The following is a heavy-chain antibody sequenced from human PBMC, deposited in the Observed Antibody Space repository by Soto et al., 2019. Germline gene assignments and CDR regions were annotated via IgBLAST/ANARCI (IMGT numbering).Heavy chain of an antibody. V-gene: IGHV4-39*01. CDR1: GGSISSSSYY. J-gene: IGHJ3*02. D-gene: IGHD2-21*02. Sequence: QLQLQESGPGLVKPSETLSLTCTVSGGSISSSSYYWGWIRQPPVKGLEWLGSIYYSGSNYYNPALKSRGTISVATYKTQFSLKLSSVTVADTAVYYCARQGSVVTAILPADAFDIWGQGTMVTVSS. CDR2: IYYSGSN. CDR3: ARQGSVVTAILPADAFDI.